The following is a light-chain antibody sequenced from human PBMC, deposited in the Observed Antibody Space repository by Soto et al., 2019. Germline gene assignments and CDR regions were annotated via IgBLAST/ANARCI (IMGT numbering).Light chain of an antibody. CDR3: QHRSNWPPIT. CDR1: QSVSSN. V-gene: IGKV3-11*01. CDR2: DAS. Sequence: VMTQSPSTLSVSPGERARLSCRASQSVSSNLAWYQQKPGQAPRLLIYDASNRATGIPARFSGSGSGTDFTLTISSLEPEDFAVYYCQHRSNWPPITFGQGTRLEIK. J-gene: IGKJ5*01.